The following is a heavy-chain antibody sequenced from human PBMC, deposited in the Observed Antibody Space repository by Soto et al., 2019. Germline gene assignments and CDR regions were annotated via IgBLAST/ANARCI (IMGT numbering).Heavy chain of an antibody. CDR3: ARGASIAVVPAVDV. V-gene: IGHV3-66*01. CDR2: IYSGGNT. Sequence: EVQLVESGGGLVQPGGSLRLSCAASGFTVSNNYMSWVRQAPGKGLEWVAVIYSGGNTYYADSVKGRFTISRDNSKNMRYLQMNNLRVEDTAVYYCARGASIAVVPAVDVWGQGTTVTVSS. D-gene: IGHD2-2*01. J-gene: IGHJ6*02. CDR1: GFTVSNNY.